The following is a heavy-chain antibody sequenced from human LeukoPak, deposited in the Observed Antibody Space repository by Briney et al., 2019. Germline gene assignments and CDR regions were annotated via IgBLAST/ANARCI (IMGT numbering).Heavy chain of an antibody. Sequence: PGGSLRLSCAASGFTFSSCWMSWVRQAPGKGLEWVAHIKQDGSDKYYVDSVKGRFTISRDNAKNSLYLQMNSLRAEDTAVYYCARDPGRVADYYYYYMDVWGKGTTVTVSS. J-gene: IGHJ6*03. CDR2: IKQDGSDK. CDR3: ARDPGRVADYYYYYMDV. D-gene: IGHD5-12*01. V-gene: IGHV3-7*01. CDR1: GFTFSSCW.